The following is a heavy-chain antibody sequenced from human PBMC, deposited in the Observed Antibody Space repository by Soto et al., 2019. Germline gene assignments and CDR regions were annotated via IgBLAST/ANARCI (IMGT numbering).Heavy chain of an antibody. J-gene: IGHJ4*02. V-gene: IGHV2-5*02. Sequence: QITLKESGPTLVKPTQTLTLTCTFSGFSLSTSGVGVGWIRQHPGKALEWLALIYWGDDKRYSPSLKSRLTNTKDTSKNQVVLTMTNMDPVDTATYYCARMGRYYDILTGYSWTIDYWGQGTLVTVSS. CDR1: GFSLSTSGVG. CDR3: ARMGRYYDILTGYSWTIDY. D-gene: IGHD3-9*01. CDR2: IYWGDDK.